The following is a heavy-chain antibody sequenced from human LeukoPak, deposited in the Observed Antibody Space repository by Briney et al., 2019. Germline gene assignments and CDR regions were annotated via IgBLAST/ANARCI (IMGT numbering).Heavy chain of an antibody. CDR1: GYTFTSYA. Sequence: ASVKVSCKAYGYTFTSYAMNWVRQAPGQGLEWMGWINTNTGNPTYAQGFTGRFVFSLDTSVSTAYLQISSLKAEDTAVYYCARAGWPYYDILTGYYYYFDYWGQGTLVTVSS. CDR2: INTNTGNP. J-gene: IGHJ4*02. CDR3: ARAGWPYYDILTGYYYYFDY. D-gene: IGHD3-9*01. V-gene: IGHV7-4-1*02.